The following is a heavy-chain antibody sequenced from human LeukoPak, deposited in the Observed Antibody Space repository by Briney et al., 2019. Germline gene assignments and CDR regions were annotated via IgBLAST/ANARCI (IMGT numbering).Heavy chain of an antibody. CDR2: IYYNGNT. CDR3: ARGQVDTHFDY. Sequence: PSETLSLTCTVSGGFIGSFYWSWIRQPPGKGLEWLGYIYYNGNTDYSPYLKSRVTISVDTSKNQFSLKLNSVTAADTAVYYCARGQVDTHFDYWGPGALVTVSS. J-gene: IGHJ4*02. CDR1: GGFIGSFY. V-gene: IGHV4-59*01. D-gene: IGHD2-2*02.